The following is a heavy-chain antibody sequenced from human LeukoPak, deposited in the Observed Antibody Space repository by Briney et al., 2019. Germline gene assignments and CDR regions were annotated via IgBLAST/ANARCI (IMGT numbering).Heavy chain of an antibody. V-gene: IGHV4-4*07. Sequence: SETLSLTCTVSGADISAYYWSWVRQPAGKRLEWIGIMYTSGTTDYNPSLESRLTISVDRSKNQLSLKLTSVTAPDTAVYYCAGRDFWGQGTLVTVSS. CDR1: GADISAYY. J-gene: IGHJ4*02. CDR3: AGRDF. CDR2: MYTSGTT. D-gene: IGHD1-26*01.